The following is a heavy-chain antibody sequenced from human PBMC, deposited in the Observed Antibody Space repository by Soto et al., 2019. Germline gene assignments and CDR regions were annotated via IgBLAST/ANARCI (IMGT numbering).Heavy chain of an antibody. CDR1: RGSMTTGDW. CDR2: IDYGGTT. J-gene: IGHJ4*02. Sequence: QLQESGPGLVKPSGTLSLTCAVSRGSMTTGDWFSWDRQSPGKGLEWIGEIDYGGTTHYKPSLERRDTITRDKSKNQVCLELSPATAADTAVYYGAKNAVGGFDWWGQGTLVTVSS. D-gene: IGHD1-26*01. V-gene: IGHV4-4*02. CDR3: AKNAVGGFDW.